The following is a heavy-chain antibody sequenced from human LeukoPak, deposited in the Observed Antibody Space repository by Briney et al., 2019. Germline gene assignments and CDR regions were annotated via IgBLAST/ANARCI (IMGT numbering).Heavy chain of an antibody. V-gene: IGHV3-30*02. CDR3: AKDGNYYDSSLD. CDR1: GFTFSSYG. Sequence: PGGSLRLSCAASGFTFSSYGMHWVRQAPGKGLEWVAFTRYDGSNKYYADSVKGRFTISRDNSKNTLYLQMNSLRAEDTAVYYCAKDGNYYDSSLDWGQGTLVTVSS. CDR2: TRYDGSNK. J-gene: IGHJ4*02. D-gene: IGHD3-22*01.